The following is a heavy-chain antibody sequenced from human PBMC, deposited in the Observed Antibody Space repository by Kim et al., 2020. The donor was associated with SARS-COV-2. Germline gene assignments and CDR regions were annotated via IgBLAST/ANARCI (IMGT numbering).Heavy chain of an antibody. J-gene: IGHJ3*02. CDR3: ARVLTAIWSRGPPDAFDI. CDR1: GFTFSSYW. V-gene: IGHV3-74*01. D-gene: IGHD2-21*02. Sequence: GGSLRHSCAASGFTFSSYWMHWVRQAPGKGLVWVSRINSDGSSTSYADSVKGRFTISRDNAKNTLYLQMNSLRAEDTAVYYCARVLTAIWSRGPPDAFDIWGQGTMVTVSS. CDR2: INSDGSST.